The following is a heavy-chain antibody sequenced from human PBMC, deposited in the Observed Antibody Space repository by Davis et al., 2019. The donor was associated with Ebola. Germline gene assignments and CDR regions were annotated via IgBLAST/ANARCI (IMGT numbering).Heavy chain of an antibody. D-gene: IGHD6-19*01. Sequence: ASVKVSCKASGYTFTSYGISWVRQAPGQRLEWMGWINAGNGNTKYSQKFQGRVTITRDTSASTAYMELSSLRSEDTAVYYCARDSRWLPYDYWGQGTLVTVSS. CDR1: GYTFTSYG. CDR3: ARDSRWLPYDY. V-gene: IGHV1-3*01. J-gene: IGHJ4*02. CDR2: INAGNGNT.